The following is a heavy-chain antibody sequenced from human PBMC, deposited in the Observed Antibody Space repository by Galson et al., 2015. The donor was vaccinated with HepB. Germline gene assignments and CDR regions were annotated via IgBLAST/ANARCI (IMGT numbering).Heavy chain of an antibody. Sequence: SLRLSCAASGFTFSSYSMNWVCQAPGKGLEWVSSISSSSSYIYYADSVKGRFTISRDNAKNSLYLQMNSLRAEDTAVYYCARGIDGFAFDIWGQGTMVTVSS. V-gene: IGHV3-21*01. CDR1: GFTFSSYS. CDR3: ARGIDGFAFDI. CDR2: ISSSSSYI. J-gene: IGHJ3*02. D-gene: IGHD3-10*01.